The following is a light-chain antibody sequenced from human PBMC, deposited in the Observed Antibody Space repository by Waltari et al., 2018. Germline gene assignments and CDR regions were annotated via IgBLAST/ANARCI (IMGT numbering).Light chain of an antibody. CDR3: YSYAGSHTIL. CDR1: SSDVGGYDY. V-gene: IGLV2-11*01. CDR2: DVT. J-gene: IGLJ2*01. Sequence: QSALTQPRSVSGSPGQSVTISCTGGSSDVGGYDYVSWFQHHPGKAPKLIIYDVTERPAGGPDRSSASKPGTAASLTIPGLQAEDEGDYYCYSYAGSHTILFGGGTKLTVL.